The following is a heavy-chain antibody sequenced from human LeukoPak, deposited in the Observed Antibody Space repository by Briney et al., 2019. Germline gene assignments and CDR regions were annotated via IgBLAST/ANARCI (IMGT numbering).Heavy chain of an antibody. CDR2: IYYSGST. D-gene: IGHD5-12*01. Sequence: PSETLSLTCTVSGGSISSYYWSWIRQPPRKGLEWIGYIYYSGSTNYNPSLKSRVTISVDTSKNQFSPKLSSVTAADTAVYYCARHLSGYDYLHYYYYYYMDVWGKGTTVTVSS. CDR3: ARHLSGYDYLHYYYYYYMDV. J-gene: IGHJ6*03. V-gene: IGHV4-59*08. CDR1: GGSISSYY.